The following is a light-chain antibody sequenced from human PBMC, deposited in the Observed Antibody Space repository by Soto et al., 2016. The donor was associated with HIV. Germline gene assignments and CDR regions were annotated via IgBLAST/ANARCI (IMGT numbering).Light chain of an antibody. Sequence: IRMTQSPSSFSASTGDRVTLTCRASQGISNSLAWYQQNPGKAPKLLIYDVSNLETGVPSRFSGSGSGTDFTFTISSLQPEDIATYYCQQYKTLPYTFGQGTKLEIK. J-gene: IGKJ2*01. CDR3: QQYKTLPYT. V-gene: IGKV1-33*01. CDR1: QGISNS. CDR2: DVS.